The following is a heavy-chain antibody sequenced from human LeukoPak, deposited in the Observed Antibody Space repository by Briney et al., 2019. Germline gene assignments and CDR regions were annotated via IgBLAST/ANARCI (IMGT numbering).Heavy chain of an antibody. D-gene: IGHD2-21*01. CDR1: GYSISSGYY. CDR3: ARNKVIALAHYFDY. CDR2: IHQSGST. Sequence: SETLSLTCSVSGYSISSGYYWGWIRQPPGKGLEWIASIHQSGSTYYNPSLKSRVTISVDTSKNQFSLKLSSVTAADTAVYYCARNKVIALAHYFDYWGQGTLVTVSS. J-gene: IGHJ4*02. V-gene: IGHV4-38-2*02.